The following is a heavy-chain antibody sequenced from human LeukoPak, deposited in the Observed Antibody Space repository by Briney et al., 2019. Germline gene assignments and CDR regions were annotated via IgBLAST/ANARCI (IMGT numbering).Heavy chain of an antibody. Sequence: ASVKVSCKASGYTFNSYGINWVRQAPGQGLEWMGWISVYNGQTNYAHKFQGRVTMTTDTSTRTVYMELRSLRSDDTAAYYCARDSGWELQHFYFDHWGQGTLVTVSA. CDR3: ARDSGWELQHFYFDH. V-gene: IGHV1-18*01. J-gene: IGHJ4*02. CDR1: GYTFNSYG. CDR2: ISVYNGQT. D-gene: IGHD1-26*01.